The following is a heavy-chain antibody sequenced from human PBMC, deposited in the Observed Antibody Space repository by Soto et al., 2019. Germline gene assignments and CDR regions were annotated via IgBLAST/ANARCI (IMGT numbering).Heavy chain of an antibody. Sequence: EVQLLESGGDLVRPGTSLRLSCAASGFTFEKYTMSWVRQAPGKGLEWVSSIYGSAARMFYADSVKGRFTISRDNSKSKVQLQNNKPEGEDTAVYYCAKDRPTGDRWDIVWGGRGTRVTVSS. D-gene: IGHD2-15*01. CDR1: GFTFEKYT. J-gene: IGHJ4*02. CDR3: AKDRPTGDRWDIVW. V-gene: IGHV3-23*01. CDR2: IYGSAARM.